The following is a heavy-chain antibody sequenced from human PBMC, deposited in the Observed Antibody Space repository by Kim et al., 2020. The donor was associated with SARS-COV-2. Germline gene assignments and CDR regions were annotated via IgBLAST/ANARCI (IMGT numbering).Heavy chain of an antibody. V-gene: IGHV3-43*01. CDR2: ISWDGGST. Sequence: GGSLRLSCAASGFTFDDYTMHWVRQAPGKGLEWVSLISWDGGSTYYAESVKGRFTISRDNSKNSLYLQMNSLRTEDTALYYCAKDAKTALYSGSYYHYYYGMDVWGQGTTVTVSS. CDR3: AKDAKTALYSGSYYHYYYGMDV. J-gene: IGHJ6*02. D-gene: IGHD1-26*01. CDR1: GFTFDDYT.